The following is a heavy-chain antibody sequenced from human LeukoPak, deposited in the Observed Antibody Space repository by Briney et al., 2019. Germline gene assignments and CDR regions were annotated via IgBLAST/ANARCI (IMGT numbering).Heavy chain of an antibody. CDR1: GFTFRNYA. J-gene: IGHJ3*01. CDR3: ARGGVNIIDFYFYA. Sequence: GGSLRLSCAASGFTFRNYAMYWVRQAPGKGLQWVSSISGGGIEYYADSVKGRFTISRDNYKNTLFLQMNSLRAEDTATYYCARGGVNIIDFYFYAWGQGTTVIVSS. D-gene: IGHD3-9*01. CDR2: ISGGGIE. V-gene: IGHV3-23*01.